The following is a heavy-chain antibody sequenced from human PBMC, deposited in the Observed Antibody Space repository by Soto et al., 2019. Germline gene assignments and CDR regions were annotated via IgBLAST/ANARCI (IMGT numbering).Heavy chain of an antibody. CDR3: ASRVVVPAAKGWFDP. CDR1: GGTFSSYA. J-gene: IGHJ5*02. CDR2: IIPIFGTA. V-gene: IGHV1-69*06. D-gene: IGHD2-2*01. Sequence: VKVSCKASGGTFSSYAISWVRQVPGQGLEWMGGIIPIFGTANYAQKFQGRVTITADKSTSTAYMELSSLRSEDTAVYYCASRVVVPAAKGWFDPWGQGTLVTVSS.